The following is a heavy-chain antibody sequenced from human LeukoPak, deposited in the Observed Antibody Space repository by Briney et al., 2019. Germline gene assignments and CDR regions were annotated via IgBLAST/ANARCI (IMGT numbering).Heavy chain of an antibody. D-gene: IGHD4-17*01. CDR2: INAGNGNT. V-gene: IGHV1-3*01. J-gene: IGHJ4*02. CDR3: ARGLIQTTVTN. Sequence: ASVTVSCTASGYTFTNYAMHWVRQAPGQRLEWMGWINAGNGNTKYSQNFQGRVTITRDTSASTAYMGLSSLRSEDTAVYYCARGLIQTTVTNWGQGTLVTVSS. CDR1: GYTFTNYA.